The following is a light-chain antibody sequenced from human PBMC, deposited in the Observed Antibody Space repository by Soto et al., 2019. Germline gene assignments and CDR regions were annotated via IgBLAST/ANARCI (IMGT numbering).Light chain of an antibody. CDR3: CSYAGSFIFV. V-gene: IGLV2-11*01. CDR2: DVS. J-gene: IGLJ1*01. CDR1: SSDIGNYNY. Sequence: QSVLTQPRSMSGSPGQSVTISCTGTSSDIGNYNYVSWYQQYPGKAPKLIIYDVSKRPSGIPDRFFGSKFGNTASLTISGLQAEDEADYYCCSYAGSFIFVFGTGTKVTVL.